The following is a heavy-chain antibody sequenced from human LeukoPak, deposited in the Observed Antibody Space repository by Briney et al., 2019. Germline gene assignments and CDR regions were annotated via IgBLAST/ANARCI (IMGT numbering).Heavy chain of an antibody. V-gene: IGHV3-64*01. J-gene: IGHJ4*02. Sequence: GGSLRLSCAASGFTFSSYAKHWVRQAPGKGLEYVSAISSNGGSTYYANSVKGRFTISRDNSKNTLYLQMGSLRAEDMAVYYCARSSGSYIGDVDYWGQGTLVTVSS. CDR2: ISSNGGST. CDR3: ARSSGSYIGDVDY. D-gene: IGHD1-26*01. CDR1: GFTFSSYA.